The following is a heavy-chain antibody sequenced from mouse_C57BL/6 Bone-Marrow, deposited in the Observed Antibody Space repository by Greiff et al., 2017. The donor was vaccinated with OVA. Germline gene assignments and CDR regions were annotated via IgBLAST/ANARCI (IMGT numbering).Heavy chain of an antibody. V-gene: IGHV14-4*01. CDR2: IDPENGDT. Sequence: EVQLQESGAELVRPGASVKLSCTASGFNIKDDYMHWVKQRPEQGLEWIGWIDPENGDTEYASKFQGKATITADTASNTAYLQLSSLTSEDTAVYYFTTIYYGSSGYAMDYWGQGTSVTVSS. CDR1: GFNIKDDY. D-gene: IGHD1-1*01. J-gene: IGHJ4*01. CDR3: TTIYYGSSGYAMDY.